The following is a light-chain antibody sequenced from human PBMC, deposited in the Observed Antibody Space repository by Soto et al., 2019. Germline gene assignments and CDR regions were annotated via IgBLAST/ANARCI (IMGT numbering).Light chain of an antibody. CDR3: QSYENSRTGFYV. CDR1: SSDIGAGFD. CDR2: GNT. J-gene: IGLJ1*01. V-gene: IGLV1-40*01. Sequence: QSVLTQPPSVSGAPGQRVTISCTGSSSDIGAGFDVHWYQHLPGTAPKLLIYGNTNRPSAVPGRFSGSKSGTSASLVITGLQAEDEADYYCQSYENSRTGFYVFGTGTKLTVL.